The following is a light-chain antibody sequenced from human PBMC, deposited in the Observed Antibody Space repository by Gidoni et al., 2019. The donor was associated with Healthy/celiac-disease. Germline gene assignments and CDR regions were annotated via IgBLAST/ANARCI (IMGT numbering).Light chain of an antibody. CDR3: QQLNSYPPYT. CDR1: QSISSY. J-gene: IGKJ2*01. V-gene: IGKV1-9*01. Sequence: DIQLTQSPSFLSASVGDRVTITCRASQSISSYLAWYHQKPGKAPTLLIYAASTLQSWVPSRFSGSGSGTEFTLTISSLQPEDFATYYCQQLNSYPPYTFGQGTKLEIK. CDR2: AAS.